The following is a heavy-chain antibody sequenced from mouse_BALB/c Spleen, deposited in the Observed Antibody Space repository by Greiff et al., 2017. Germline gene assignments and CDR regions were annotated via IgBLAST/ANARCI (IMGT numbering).Heavy chain of an antibody. D-gene: IGHD1-2*01. CDR2: IRNKANGYTT. V-gene: IGHV7-3*02. CDR1: GFTFTDYY. Sequence: EVKLMESGGGLVQPGGSLRLSCATSGFTFTDYYMSWVRQPPGKALEWLGFIRNKANGYTTEYSASVKGRFTISRDNSQSILYLQMNTLRAEDSATYYCARVATAYYFDYWGQGTTLTVSS. J-gene: IGHJ2*01. CDR3: ARVATAYYFDY.